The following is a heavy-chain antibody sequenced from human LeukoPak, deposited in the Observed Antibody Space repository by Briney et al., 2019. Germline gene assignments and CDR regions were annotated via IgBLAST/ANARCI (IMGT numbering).Heavy chain of an antibody. CDR1: GFSFSSFG. CDR3: ARRNTIFRGYFYMDV. J-gene: IGHJ6*03. V-gene: IGHV3-48*01. D-gene: IGHD3-3*01. CDR2: ISTSGTQ. Sequence: GGSLRLSCAASGFSFSSFGMIWDRQAPGKGLEWLSYISTSGTQSYADSVKGRITVSRDNVKKSVSLQMNSLRVGDTAVYYCARRNTIFRGYFYMDVWGKGTTVTVAS.